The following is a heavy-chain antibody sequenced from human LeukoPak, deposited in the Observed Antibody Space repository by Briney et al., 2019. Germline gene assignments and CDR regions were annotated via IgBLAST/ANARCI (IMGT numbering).Heavy chain of an antibody. CDR2: IYYSGST. CDR1: GGSISTSSYY. V-gene: IGHV4-39*02. CDR3: ARDVGATRGRSDAFDI. Sequence: SETLSLTCIVSGGSISTSSYYWGWIRQPPGKRLECIGSIYYSGSTYYNPSLKRRATMSVNTSKDQSSLKLSSVTGADTAVYHCARDVGATRGRSDAFDIWGQGTMVTVSS. D-gene: IGHD1-26*01. J-gene: IGHJ3*02.